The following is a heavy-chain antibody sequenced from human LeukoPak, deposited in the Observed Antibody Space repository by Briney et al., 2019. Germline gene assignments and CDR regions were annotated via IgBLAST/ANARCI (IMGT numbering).Heavy chain of an antibody. CDR1: GYTFTSYD. Sequence: ASVKVSCKASGYTFTSYDINWVRQATGQGLEWMGWMNPNSGNTGYAQKFQGGVTMTRNTSISTAYMELSSLRSEDTAVYYCAADLYSSSSSYYYYMDVWGKGTTVTVSS. D-gene: IGHD6-6*01. CDR3: AADLYSSSSSYYYYMDV. J-gene: IGHJ6*03. V-gene: IGHV1-8*01. CDR2: MNPNSGNT.